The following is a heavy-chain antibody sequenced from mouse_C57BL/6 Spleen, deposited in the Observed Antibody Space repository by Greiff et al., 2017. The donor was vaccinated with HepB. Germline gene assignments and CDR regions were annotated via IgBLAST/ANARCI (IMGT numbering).Heavy chain of an antibody. CDR2: LYPGDGDT. V-gene: IGHV1-82*01. CDR3: ARLIYYGNYYAMDY. D-gene: IGHD2-1*01. Sequence: VKLMESGPELVKPGASVKISCKASGYAFSSSWMNWVKQRPGKGLEWIGRLYPGDGDTNYNGKFKGKATLTADKSSSTAYMQLSSLTSEDSAVYFCARLIYYGNYYAMDYWGQGTSVTVSS. J-gene: IGHJ4*01. CDR1: GYAFSSSW.